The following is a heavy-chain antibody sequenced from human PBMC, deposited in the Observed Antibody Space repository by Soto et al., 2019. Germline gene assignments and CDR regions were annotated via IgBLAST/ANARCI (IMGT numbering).Heavy chain of an antibody. CDR3: STGNWFDP. CDR2: IYYSGST. Sequence: PSETLSLTCTVSGGSISSRGYYWGWIRQPPGKGLECIGTIYYSGSTYYNPSLKSRVTISVDTSKNQFSLKLSSVTAADTAVYYCSTGNWFDPWGQGTLVTVSS. CDR1: GGSISSRGYY. V-gene: IGHV4-39*01. J-gene: IGHJ5*02.